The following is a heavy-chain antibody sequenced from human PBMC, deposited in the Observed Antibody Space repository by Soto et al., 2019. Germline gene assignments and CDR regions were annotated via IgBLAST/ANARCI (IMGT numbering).Heavy chain of an antibody. D-gene: IGHD3-10*01. Sequence: QVQLVESGGGLVKPGGSLRLSCAASGFTFSDYYMSWIRQAPGKGLEWVSYISSSGSTIYYADSVKGRFTISRDNAKNSMYLQMNSLRAEDTAVYYCARDPEITIVRGVTSAVDVWGKGTTVTVSS. J-gene: IGHJ6*04. CDR1: GFTFSDYY. V-gene: IGHV3-11*01. CDR3: ARDPEITIVRGVTSAVDV. CDR2: ISSSGSTI.